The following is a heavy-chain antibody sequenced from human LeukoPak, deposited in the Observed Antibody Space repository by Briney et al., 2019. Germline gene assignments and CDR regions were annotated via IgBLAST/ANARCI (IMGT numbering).Heavy chain of an antibody. CDR1: GGSIGTDH. CDR2: VSYSWNT. Sequence: SETLSLTCTVSGGSIGTDHWSWIRQPPGKGLEWLGYVSYSWNTNYNPSLTSRVTMSIDTSQNQFSLRLNSVTTADTAVYYCARARHQRSNWFDPWGQGTLVTVSS. CDR3: ARARHQRSNWFDP. V-gene: IGHV4-59*01. J-gene: IGHJ5*02. D-gene: IGHD2-2*01.